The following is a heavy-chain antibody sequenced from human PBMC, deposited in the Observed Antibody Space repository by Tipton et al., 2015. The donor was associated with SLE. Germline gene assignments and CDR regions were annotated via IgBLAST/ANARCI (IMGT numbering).Heavy chain of an antibody. CDR3: ARGAYYYDSSGYPFDY. CDR2: ISSSSSYI. V-gene: IGHV3-21*03. D-gene: IGHD3-22*01. CDR1: GFTSSSYS. J-gene: IGHJ4*02. Sequence: SLRLSCAASGFTSSSYSMNWVRQAPGKGLEWVSSISSSSSYIYYADSVKGRFTISRDNAKNSLYLQMNSLRAEDTAVYYCARGAYYYDSSGYPFDYWGQGTLVTVSS.